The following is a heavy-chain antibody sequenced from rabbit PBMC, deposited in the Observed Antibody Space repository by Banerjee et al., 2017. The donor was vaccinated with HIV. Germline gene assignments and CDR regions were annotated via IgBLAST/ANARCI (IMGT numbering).Heavy chain of an antibody. CDR1: GFDFSSNA. J-gene: IGHJ4*01. D-gene: IGHD4-2*01. CDR2: IYADSVGST. Sequence: QSLEESGGDLVKPGASLTLTCKASGFDFSSNAMCWVRQAPGKGLEWIACIYADSVGSTYYASWAKGRFTISKTSSTTVTLQMTSLTAADTATYFCARGAGYAGGWDYFNLWGPGTLVTVS. CDR3: ARGAGYAGGWDYFNL. V-gene: IGHV1S40*01.